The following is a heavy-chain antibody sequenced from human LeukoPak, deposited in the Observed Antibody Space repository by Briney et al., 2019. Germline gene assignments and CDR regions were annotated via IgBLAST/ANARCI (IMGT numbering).Heavy chain of an antibody. CDR1: GYTFIGYY. V-gene: IGHV1-2*02. J-gene: IGHJ4*02. CDR2: INPNSGGT. D-gene: IGHD4-17*01. CDR3: ARGYFGDYVLN. Sequence: GASVKVSCKASGYTFIGYYMHWVRQAPGQGLEWMGWINPNSGGTNYAQKIQGRGNMTRDTSISTAYMELSRLRSDDTAVYYWARGYFGDYVLNWGQGTLITVSS.